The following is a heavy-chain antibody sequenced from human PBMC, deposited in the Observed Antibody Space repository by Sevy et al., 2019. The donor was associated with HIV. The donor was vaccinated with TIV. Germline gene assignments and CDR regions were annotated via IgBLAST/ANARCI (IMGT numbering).Heavy chain of an antibody. CDR3: ARGNCSGGSCYRYYYYYYMDV. J-gene: IGHJ6*03. Sequence: GGSLRLSCAASGFTVSSNYMSWVRQAPGKGLEWVSLIYSGCTTYYADSVKGRFTISRDNSKNTLYLQMNSLRAEDTAVYYCARGNCSGGSCYRYYYYYYMDVWGTGTTVTVSS. CDR1: GFTVSSNY. V-gene: IGHV3-53*01. D-gene: IGHD2-15*01. CDR2: IYSGCTT.